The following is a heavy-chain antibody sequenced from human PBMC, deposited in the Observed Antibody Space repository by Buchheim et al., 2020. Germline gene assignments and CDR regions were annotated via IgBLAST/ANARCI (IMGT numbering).Heavy chain of an antibody. CDR1: GDSISGSDEY. D-gene: IGHD3-22*01. Sequence: QVQLQESGPGLVKPSETLSLTCTVSGDSISGSDEYWSWHRQPPGKGLEWIAYIYHSGTTYYNPSLGSRIVISVETSKNQFSLRLSSVTAADTAVYYCARGMNHYDSTPPWFDPWGRGTL. CDR3: ARGMNHYDSTPPWFDP. J-gene: IGHJ5*02. CDR2: IYHSGTT. V-gene: IGHV4-30-4*01.